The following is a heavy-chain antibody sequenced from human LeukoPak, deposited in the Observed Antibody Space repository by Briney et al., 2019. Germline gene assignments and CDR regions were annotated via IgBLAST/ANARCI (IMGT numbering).Heavy chain of an antibody. Sequence: GGSLRLSCTASGFTFSSYAMGWVRQAPGKALEWVSAISGSGSDTYYAESVKGRFTISRDNSKNTLYLQMNSLRAEDTAIYYCARARGGYCSGGSCYAGGNFFDIWGQGTMVTVSS. CDR2: ISGSGSDT. V-gene: IGHV3-23*01. J-gene: IGHJ3*02. CDR3: ARARGGYCSGGSCYAGGNFFDI. D-gene: IGHD2-15*01. CDR1: GFTFSSYA.